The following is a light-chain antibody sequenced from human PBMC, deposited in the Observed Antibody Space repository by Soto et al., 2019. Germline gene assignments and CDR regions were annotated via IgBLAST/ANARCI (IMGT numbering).Light chain of an antibody. V-gene: IGKV3-11*01. CDR1: QSVGTS. CDR3: LQRINWPLT. Sequence: EIVLTQSPATLSLSPGDRATLSCRASQSVGTSLGWYQQKPGQAPRLLIYDAFNRATGIPARFSGSGSGTDFTLTISSLEPEDFAVYYCLQRINWPLTFGGGTRVEI. J-gene: IGKJ4*01. CDR2: DAF.